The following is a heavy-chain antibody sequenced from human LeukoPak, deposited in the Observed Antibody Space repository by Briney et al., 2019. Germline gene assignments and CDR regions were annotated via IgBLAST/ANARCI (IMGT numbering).Heavy chain of an antibody. CDR3: AQDHTTNNLGDDY. CDR1: GFTFRNYA. CDR2: ISGSGGST. V-gene: IGHV3-23*01. D-gene: IGHD3-16*01. Sequence: GSLRLSCTASGFTFRNYAMSWVRQAPGKGLEWVSSISGSGGSTYFADSVKGRFTFSRDNSQNTLFLQMNSLRAEDTAVYYCAQDHTTNNLGDDYWGQGTLVTVSS. J-gene: IGHJ4*02.